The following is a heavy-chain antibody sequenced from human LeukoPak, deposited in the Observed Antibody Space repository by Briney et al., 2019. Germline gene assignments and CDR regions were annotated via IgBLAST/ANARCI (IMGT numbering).Heavy chain of an antibody. V-gene: IGHV4-59*01. CDR2: IYYSGST. Sequence: PETLSLTCTVSGGSISSYYWSWIRQPPGKGLEWIGYIYYSGSTNYNPSLKSRVTISVDTSKNQFSLKLSSVTAADTAVYYCAREDRGLRPYYFDYWGQGTLVTVSS. CDR1: GGSISSYY. J-gene: IGHJ4*02. CDR3: AREDRGLRPYYFDY. D-gene: IGHD5-12*01.